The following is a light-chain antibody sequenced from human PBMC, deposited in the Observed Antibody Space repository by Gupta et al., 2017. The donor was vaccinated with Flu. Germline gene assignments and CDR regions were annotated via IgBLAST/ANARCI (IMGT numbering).Light chain of an antibody. J-gene: IGKJ2*01. CDR1: QDISNY. CDR3: QQDDTLKT. Sequence: DIQMTQSPSSLSASVGDRVTITCQASQDISNYLNWFQQKPGKAPNLLIYDASKLEKGVPSRFSGSGSGTHFTFTSNDRQPEDIAKYYWQQDDTLKTFGQGTKLEI. V-gene: IGKV1-33*01. CDR2: DAS.